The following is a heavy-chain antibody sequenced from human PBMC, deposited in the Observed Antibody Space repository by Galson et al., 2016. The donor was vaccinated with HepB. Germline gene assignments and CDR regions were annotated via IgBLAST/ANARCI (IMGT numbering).Heavy chain of an antibody. D-gene: IGHD3-22*01. CDR3: SRVPLPYYYDSSGPFDS. J-gene: IGHJ4*02. CDR2: ISTYNGNT. Sequence: SCKASGYSFTAYGITWVRQAPGQGLEWMGWISTYNGNTMYAQRLQGRVTMTTDTSTTTVYMELRSLRSDDTAVYYCSRVPLPYYYDSSGPFDSWGQGTLVTVSS. CDR1: GYSFTAYG. V-gene: IGHV1-18*04.